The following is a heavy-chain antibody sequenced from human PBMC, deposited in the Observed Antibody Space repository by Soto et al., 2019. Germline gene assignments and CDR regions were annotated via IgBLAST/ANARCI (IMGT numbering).Heavy chain of an antibody. Sequence: PSETLSLTCTVSGGSISSSIYYWGWIRQPPGKGLEWIGSIYYSGSTYYNPSLKSRVTISVDTSKNQFSLKLSSVTAADTAVYYCARQGRGYCSSTSCYAGRYYYYYMDVWGKGTTVTVSS. CDR2: IYYSGST. V-gene: IGHV4-39*01. CDR3: ARQGRGYCSSTSCYAGRYYYYYMDV. CDR1: GGSISSSIYY. D-gene: IGHD2-2*01. J-gene: IGHJ6*03.